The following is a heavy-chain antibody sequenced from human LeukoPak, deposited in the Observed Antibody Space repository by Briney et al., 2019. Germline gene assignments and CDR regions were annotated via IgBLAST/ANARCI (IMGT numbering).Heavy chain of an antibody. V-gene: IGHV3-30*02. CDR1: GFTFSSYG. CDR2: IRYDGSNK. CDR3: ASSSTSATNFPSNWFDP. Sequence: PGGSLRLSCAASGFTFSSYGMHWVRQAPGKGLEWVAFIRYDGSNKYYADSVKGRFTISRDNSKNTLYLQMNSLRAEDTAVYYCASSSTSATNFPSNWFDPWGQGTLVTVSS. D-gene: IGHD2-2*01. J-gene: IGHJ5*02.